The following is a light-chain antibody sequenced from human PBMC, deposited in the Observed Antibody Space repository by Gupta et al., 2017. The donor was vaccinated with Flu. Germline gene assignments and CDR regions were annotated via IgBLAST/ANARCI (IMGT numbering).Light chain of an antibody. V-gene: IGLV2-8*01. CDR3: TSYATSNNLY. CDR1: SSDVGAFNY. J-gene: IGLJ2*01. CDR2: EVT. Sequence: QSALTQPPSASGSPGQSVTISCTGTSSDVGAFNYVSWYQQHPGKAPKLIIYEVTQRPSGVPDRFSGSKSGNTASLTVSGLQAEDEADYYCTSYATSNNLYFGGGTKLTVL.